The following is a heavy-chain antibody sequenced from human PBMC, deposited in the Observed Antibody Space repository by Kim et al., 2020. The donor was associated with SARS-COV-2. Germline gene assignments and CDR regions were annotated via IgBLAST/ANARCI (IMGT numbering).Heavy chain of an antibody. V-gene: IGHV1-24*01. Sequence: ASVKVSCKVSGYTLTELSMHWVRQAPGKGLEWMGGFDPEVGETIYAQKFQGRVTMTEDTSTDTAYMELSSLRSEDTAVYYCATDGYNWNDANYYYGMDVWGQGTTVTVSS. CDR2: FDPEVGET. CDR3: ATDGYNWNDANYYYGMDV. D-gene: IGHD1-20*01. J-gene: IGHJ6*02. CDR1: GYTLTELS.